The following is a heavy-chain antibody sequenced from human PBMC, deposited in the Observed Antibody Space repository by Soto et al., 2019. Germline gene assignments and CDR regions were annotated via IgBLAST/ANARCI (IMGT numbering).Heavy chain of an antibody. CDR3: AREKLRDIVVVPTGYYFDF. J-gene: IGHJ4*02. D-gene: IGHD2-15*01. V-gene: IGHV3-21*06. CDR1: GFTLSPYG. CDR2: ISSSSIYK. Sequence: GGSLRLSCAASGFTLSPYGMNWVRQAPGKGLEWVSSISSSSIYKHYADSVKGRFTISRDNAKNSLYLQINSLRAEDTAVYYCAREKLRDIVVVPTGYYFDFWGQGTLVTVSS.